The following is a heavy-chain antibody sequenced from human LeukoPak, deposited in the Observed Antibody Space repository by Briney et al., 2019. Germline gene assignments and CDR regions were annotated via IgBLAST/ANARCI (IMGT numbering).Heavy chain of an antibody. CDR2: ISSSGGST. Sequence: GGTLRLSCAASGFTFSSYAMSWVRQAPGKGLEWVSAISSSGGSTYYADSVKGRFTISRDNSKNTLYLQMNSLRAEDTAVYYCAKGSGYYPEYFQHWGQGTLVTVSS. V-gene: IGHV3-23*01. CDR3: AKGSGYYPEYFQH. CDR1: GFTFSSYA. J-gene: IGHJ1*01. D-gene: IGHD3-22*01.